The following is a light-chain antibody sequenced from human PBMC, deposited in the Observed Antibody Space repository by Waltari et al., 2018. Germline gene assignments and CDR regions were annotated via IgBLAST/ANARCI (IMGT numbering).Light chain of an antibody. CDR2: DVS. CDR3: SSYTSSSTLYV. V-gene: IGLV2-14*03. Sequence: QSALTQPASVSGSPGQSITISCTGTSSDVGGYNYVSWYQKHPGKAPKLMIYDVSNRPSGFSKRFSGSKSGNTASLTISGLQAEDEADYYCSSYTSSSTLYVFGTGTKVTVL. CDR1: SSDVGGYNY. J-gene: IGLJ1*01.